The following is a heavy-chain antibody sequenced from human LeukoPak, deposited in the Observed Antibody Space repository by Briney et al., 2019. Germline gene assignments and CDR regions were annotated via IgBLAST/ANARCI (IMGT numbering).Heavy chain of an antibody. V-gene: IGHV4-38-2*02. D-gene: IGHD4-17*01. Sequence: PSETLSLTCTVSGYSISSGYYWGWIRQPPGKGLEWIGSIYYSGSTYYNPSLKSRVTISVDTSKNQFSLKLSSVTAADTAVYYCARGSDIYGNFDYWGQGTLVTVSS. CDR2: IYYSGST. CDR1: GYSISSGYY. J-gene: IGHJ4*02. CDR3: ARGSDIYGNFDY.